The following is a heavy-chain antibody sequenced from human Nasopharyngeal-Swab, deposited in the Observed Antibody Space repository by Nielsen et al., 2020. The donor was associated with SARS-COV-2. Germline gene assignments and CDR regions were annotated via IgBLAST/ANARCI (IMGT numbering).Heavy chain of an antibody. CDR3: ASSYDILTGYPGMTPPDV. J-gene: IGHJ6*02. V-gene: IGHV1-18*01. CDR2: ISAYNGNT. CDR1: GYTFTSYG. D-gene: IGHD3-9*01. Sequence: ASVKVSCKASGYTFTSYGISWVRQAPGQGLEWMGWISAYNGNTNYAQKLQGRVTMTTDTSTSTAYMELRSLRSDDTAVYYCASSYDILTGYPGMTPPDVWDQGTTVTVSS.